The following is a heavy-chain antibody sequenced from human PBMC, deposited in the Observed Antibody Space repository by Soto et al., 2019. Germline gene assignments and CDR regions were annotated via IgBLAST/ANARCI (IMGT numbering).Heavy chain of an antibody. CDR1: AFTFNRFA. V-gene: IGHV3-30*18. CDR3: AKDISTYSGGYTYYFDC. CDR2: ISSDGTKT. Sequence: QVQLVESGGGVVQPGRSLRLSCAASAFTFNRFAMHWVRQAPGKGLELVAVISSDGTKTYYADSVKGRFTISRDNSINTMFMQMNSLRLEDTSVYYCAKDISTYSGGYTYYFDCWGQGTLVTVSS. J-gene: IGHJ4*02. D-gene: IGHD1-26*01.